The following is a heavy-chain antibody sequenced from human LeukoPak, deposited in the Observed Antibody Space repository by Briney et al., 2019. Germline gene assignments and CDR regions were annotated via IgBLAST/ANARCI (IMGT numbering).Heavy chain of an antibody. CDR2: IYPGDSDT. Sequence: GESLKISCKGSGYSFTSYWIGWVRPMPGKGLEWMGIIYPGDSDTRYRPSFQGQVTISADKSISTAYLQWSSLKASDTAMYYCARHFSYYDSSDQFGYWGQGTLVTVSS. J-gene: IGHJ4*02. CDR1: GYSFTSYW. CDR3: ARHFSYYDSSDQFGY. V-gene: IGHV5-51*01. D-gene: IGHD3-22*01.